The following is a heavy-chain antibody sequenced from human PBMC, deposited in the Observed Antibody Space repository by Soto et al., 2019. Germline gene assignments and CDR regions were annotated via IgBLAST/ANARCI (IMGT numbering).Heavy chain of an antibody. D-gene: IGHD1-26*01. CDR1: GYTFTNYY. Sequence: QVQLVQSGAEVKKPGASVKVSCKASGYTFTNYYIHWVRQAPGQGLEWMGWIDGDSGDTNYAQKFQGWVTITRDTSFNTAYMELSRLTSDDTAVYYCARTPNNGRAGVYGMDVWGQGTTVTVSS. CDR3: ARTPNNGRAGVYGMDV. CDR2: IDGDSGDT. V-gene: IGHV1-2*04. J-gene: IGHJ6*02.